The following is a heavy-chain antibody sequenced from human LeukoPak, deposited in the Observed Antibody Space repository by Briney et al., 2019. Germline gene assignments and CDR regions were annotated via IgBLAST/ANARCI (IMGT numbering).Heavy chain of an antibody. J-gene: IGHJ5*02. D-gene: IGHD6-25*01. CDR3: ARRWGGSGTWFDP. CDR1: GYSISSGYY. CDR2: IYHSGST. V-gene: IGHV4-38-2*01. Sequence: SETLSLTCAVSGYSISSGYYWGWIRQPPGKGLEWIGSIYHSGSTYYNPSLKIRATISVDTSKNQFSLKLSSVTAADTAVYYCARRWGGSGTWFDPWGQGTLVTVSS.